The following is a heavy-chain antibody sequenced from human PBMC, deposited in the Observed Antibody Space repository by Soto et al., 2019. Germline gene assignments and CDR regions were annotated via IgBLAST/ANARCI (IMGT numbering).Heavy chain of an antibody. J-gene: IGHJ4*02. V-gene: IGHV1-2*04. CDR3: ARGKKPKDSSGYHDY. D-gene: IGHD3-22*01. CDR2: INPNSGGT. CDR1: GYTFTGYY. Sequence: ASVKVSCKASGYTFTGYYMHWVRQAPGQGLEWMGWINPNSGGTNYAQKFQGWVTMTRDMSISTAYMELSRLRSDDTAVYYCARGKKPKDSSGYHDYWGQGTLVTVSS.